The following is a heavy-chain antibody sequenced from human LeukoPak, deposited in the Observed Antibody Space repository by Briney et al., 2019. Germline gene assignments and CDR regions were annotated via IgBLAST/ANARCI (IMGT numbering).Heavy chain of an antibody. V-gene: IGHV3-23*01. CDR1: GLTFSNYA. J-gene: IGHJ3*02. CDR3: ARDPNGDYVGAFEM. Sequence: GGSLRLSCAASGLTFSNYAMMWVRQAPGRGLAWVSAIRSGGGGTLYADSVKGRFTISRDNSKNTLFLQMNNMRAEYTAVYYCARDPNGDYVGAFEMWGPGTKVTVS. D-gene: IGHD4-17*01. CDR2: IRSGGGGT.